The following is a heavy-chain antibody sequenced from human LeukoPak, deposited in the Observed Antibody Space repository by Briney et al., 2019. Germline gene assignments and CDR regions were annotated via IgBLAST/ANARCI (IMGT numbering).Heavy chain of an antibody. J-gene: IGHJ4*02. Sequence: PSETLSLTCTVSGGSISSNSYYWGWIRQPPGKGLEWIGSIYYSGSTYYNPSLKSRVTISVDTSKNQFSLKLSSVTAADTAVYYCARTCYYGSGSYYYLEYCGQGTLVTVSS. CDR1: GGSISSNSYY. CDR2: IYYSGST. D-gene: IGHD3-10*01. V-gene: IGHV4-39*01. CDR3: ARTCYYGSGSYYYLEY.